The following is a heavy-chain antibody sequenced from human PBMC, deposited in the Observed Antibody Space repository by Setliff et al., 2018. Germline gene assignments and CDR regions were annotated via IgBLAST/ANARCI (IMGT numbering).Heavy chain of an antibody. J-gene: IGHJ4*02. Sequence: ASVKVSCKASGYTFNHYGITWVRLAPGQGLEWMGWISAHSGNTFYAPRFQGRLLMTTDTSTNTAYMELRNLTSDDTAMYFCGRLVRYCTKVTCQRSSDGDFWGQGTPVTVSS. CDR3: GRLVRYCTKVTCQRSSDGDF. V-gene: IGHV1-18*01. CDR1: GYTFNHYG. CDR2: ISAHSGNT. D-gene: IGHD2-8*01.